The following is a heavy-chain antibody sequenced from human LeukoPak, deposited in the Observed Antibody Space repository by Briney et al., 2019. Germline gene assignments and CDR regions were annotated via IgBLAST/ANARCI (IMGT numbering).Heavy chain of an antibody. CDR1: GGSISSSSYY. CDR3: ARQEVRGVIITLDY. CDR2: IYYSGST. D-gene: IGHD3-10*01. J-gene: IGHJ4*02. V-gene: IGHV4-39*01. Sequence: SETLSLTCTVSGGSISSSSYYWGWIRQPPGKGLEWIGSIYYSGSTYYNPSLKSRVTISVDTSKNQFSLKLSSVTAADTAVYYRARQEVRGVIITLDYWGQGALVTVSS.